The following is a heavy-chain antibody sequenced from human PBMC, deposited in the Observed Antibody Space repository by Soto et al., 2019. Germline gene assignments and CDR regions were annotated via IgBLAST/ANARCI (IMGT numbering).Heavy chain of an antibody. J-gene: IGHJ4*02. CDR1: GNTFTSYG. D-gene: IGHD3-10*02. CDR3: TRGGQLFAGNYFDY. CDR2: ISNYNGDT. V-gene: IGHV1-18*01. Sequence: VQLVQSGAEVKKPGASGKVSCKASGNTFTSYGISWVRQAPGQGLEWMGWISNYNGDTNYAQKLQGRVTMTTDTSTSTAYMELRSLKSDDTAVYYCTRGGQLFAGNYFDYWVQGTLVTVSS.